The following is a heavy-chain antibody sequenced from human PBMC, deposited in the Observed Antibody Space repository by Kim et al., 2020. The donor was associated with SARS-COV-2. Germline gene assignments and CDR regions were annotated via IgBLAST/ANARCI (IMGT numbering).Heavy chain of an antibody. CDR3: TSKYYYDSSGYYYADW. V-gene: IGHV4-38-2*02. J-gene: IGHJ4*02. Sequence: SETLSLTCTVSGYSISSGYYWGWIRQPPGTGLEWIGSIYHTGTTYYNPSLRSRVTISTDTSKNKFSLRLNSVTAADTAVYYCTSKYYYDSSGYYYADWWGQGTLVTVSS. CDR2: IYHTGTT. CDR1: GYSISSGYY. D-gene: IGHD3-22*01.